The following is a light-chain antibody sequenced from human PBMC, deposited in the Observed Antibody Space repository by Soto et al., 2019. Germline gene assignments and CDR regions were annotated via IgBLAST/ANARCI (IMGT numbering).Light chain of an antibody. J-gene: IGKJ1*01. Sequence: DIQMTQSPSSLSASVGDRVTIACRASQSISNYLNWYQQKPGKAPKLLIYDASSLQSGVPSRFSGSGSGTYFPLTISSLQPEDFAIYYCQQSYSTLETFGQGTKVEIK. V-gene: IGKV1-39*01. CDR1: QSISNY. CDR3: QQSYSTLET. CDR2: DAS.